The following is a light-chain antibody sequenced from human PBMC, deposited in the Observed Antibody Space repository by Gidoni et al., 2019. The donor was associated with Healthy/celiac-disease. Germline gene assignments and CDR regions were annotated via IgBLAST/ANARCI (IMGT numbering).Light chain of an antibody. V-gene: IGKV3-11*01. CDR1: QSLSSY. CDR2: AAS. J-gene: IGKJ1*01. CDR3: QQRSNWPPT. Sequence: EIVLTQSPATLSLSPGERATLSCRASQSLSSYLAWYQQKPGQAPRLLIYAASNRATGTPARFSGRGSGTDFTLTISSLDPEDFAFYYCQQRSNWPPTFGQGTKVEIK.